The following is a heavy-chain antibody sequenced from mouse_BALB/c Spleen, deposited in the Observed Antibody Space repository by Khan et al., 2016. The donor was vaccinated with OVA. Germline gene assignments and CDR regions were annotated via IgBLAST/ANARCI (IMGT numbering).Heavy chain of an antibody. CDR2: INPTSGYT. CDR1: GYTFTTYW. J-gene: IGHJ2*01. V-gene: IGHV1-7*01. CDR3: TSERIDY. Sequence: VQLQESGAELAKPGASVKMSCKASGYTFTTYWMHWVKQRPGQGLEWIGYINPTSGYTDYNEKFKDRATLSADKSSSTAYMQLSSLTSEDSAVYYCTSERIDYWGQGTTVTVSA.